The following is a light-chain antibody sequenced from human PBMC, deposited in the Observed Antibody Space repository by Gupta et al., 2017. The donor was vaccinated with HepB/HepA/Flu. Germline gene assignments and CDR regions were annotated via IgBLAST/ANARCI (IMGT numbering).Light chain of an antibody. CDR2: GAS. CDR3: QQEDNLSRT. V-gene: IGKV3-20*01. Sequence: DIVLTQSPGTLSLSPGERATLSCRASQSVKSNYLAWYQQKPGQAPRLLIYGASCRATGIPDRFSGSRSGTDFTLTISRLESEDSAMYYCQQEDNLSRTFGQGTKVEIK. J-gene: IGKJ1*01. CDR1: QSVKSNY.